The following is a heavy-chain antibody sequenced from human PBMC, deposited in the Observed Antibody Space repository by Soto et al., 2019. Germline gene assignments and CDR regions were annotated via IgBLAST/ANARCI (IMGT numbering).Heavy chain of an antibody. J-gene: IGHJ3*02. CDR2: INSDGSST. V-gene: IGHV3-74*01. Sequence: GGSLRLSCTASGLTFSGYWIHWVRQAPGKGLLWVSRINSDGSSTSYADSVKGRFTISRDDAKNTLYLQMSSLRAEDTAVYYCARLRWDAFDIRGQGTMVTVSS. CDR1: GLTFSGYW. CDR3: ARLRWDAFDI. D-gene: IGHD4-17*01.